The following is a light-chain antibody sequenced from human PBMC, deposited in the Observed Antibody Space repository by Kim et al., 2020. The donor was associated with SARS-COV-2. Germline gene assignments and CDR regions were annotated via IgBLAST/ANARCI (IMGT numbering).Light chain of an antibody. CDR3: QAWDSSTVV. V-gene: IGLV3-1*01. CDR2: QDS. Sequence: SVSPGQTASITCSGDKLGDKYACWFQQKPGQSPVRVIYQDSKRPSGIPGRFSGSNSGNTATLTISGTQAMDEADYYCQAWDSSTVVFGGGTQLTVL. J-gene: IGLJ2*01. CDR1: KLGDKY.